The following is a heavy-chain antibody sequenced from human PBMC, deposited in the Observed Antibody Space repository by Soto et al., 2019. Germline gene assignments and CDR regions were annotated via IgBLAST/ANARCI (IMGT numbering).Heavy chain of an antibody. CDR3: AKDITIAHYYFDY. CDR1: GFTFSSYA. Sequence: GGSLRLSCADSGFTFSSYAMRLVRQSPGKGLEWVSAISGSGGSTYYADSVKGRFTISRDNSKNTMYMQMNSLRAEDTAVYYCAKDITIAHYYFDYWGQGTPVTVSS. D-gene: IGHD2-21*01. V-gene: IGHV3-23*01. J-gene: IGHJ4*02. CDR2: ISGSGGST.